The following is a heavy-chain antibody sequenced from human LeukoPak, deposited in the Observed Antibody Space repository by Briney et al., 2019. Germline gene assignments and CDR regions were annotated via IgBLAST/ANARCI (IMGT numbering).Heavy chain of an antibody. V-gene: IGHV4-34*01. Sequence: SETLSLTCAVYGGSFSGYYWSWIRQPPGKGLGWIGEINHSGSTNYNPSLKSRVTISVDTSKNQFSLKLSSVTAADTAVYYCARERLYYGSGKYYYYGMDVWGQGTTVTVSS. CDR1: GGSFSGYY. CDR3: ARERLYYGSGKYYYYGMDV. D-gene: IGHD3-10*01. CDR2: INHSGST. J-gene: IGHJ6*02.